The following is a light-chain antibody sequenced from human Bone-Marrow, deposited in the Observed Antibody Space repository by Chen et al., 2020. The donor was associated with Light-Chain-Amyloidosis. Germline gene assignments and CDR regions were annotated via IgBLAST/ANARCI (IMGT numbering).Light chain of an antibody. V-gene: IGKV2-28*01. CDR2: LAS. CDR1: QSLMQNNGYNF. Sequence: IVMTQSPLSPAVTPGESASISCTSNQSLMQNNGYNFLDWYLQKPGQSPQLLIYLASDRASGVPDRFSGSGSGKDFTLKITSVEADDVGVYFCMQTLQPLRTFGQGTKLEI. CDR3: MQTLQPLRT. J-gene: IGKJ2*01.